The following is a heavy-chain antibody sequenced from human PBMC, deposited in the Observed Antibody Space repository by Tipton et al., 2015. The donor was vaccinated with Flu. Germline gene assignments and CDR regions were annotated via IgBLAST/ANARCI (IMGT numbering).Heavy chain of an antibody. Sequence: LSCTVSGGSISTSGYYWGWIRQPPGKGLGWIGSIRYGGSSYYTPSLKSRVTISLDMSKDQFSLKLASVTAADTAVYYCARAWSSFVATASLDYWGRGTLVTVSS. CDR2: IRYGGSS. J-gene: IGHJ4*02. D-gene: IGHD1-1*01. CDR3: ARAWSSFVATASLDY. CDR1: GGSISTSGYY. V-gene: IGHV4-39*07.